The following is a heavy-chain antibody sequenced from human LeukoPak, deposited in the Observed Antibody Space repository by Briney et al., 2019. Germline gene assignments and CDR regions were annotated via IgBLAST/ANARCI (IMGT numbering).Heavy chain of an antibody. CDR3: ARPYDSSGYTYGMDV. D-gene: IGHD3-22*01. V-gene: IGHV1-69*13. CDR2: IVPIFGTA. J-gene: IGHJ6*02. Sequence: SVKVSCKASGGTFSSYAISWVRQAPGQGLEWMGGIVPIFGTANYAQKFQGRVTITADESTSTAYMELSSLRSEDTAVYYCARPYDSSGYTYGMDVWGQGTTVTVSS. CDR1: GGTFSSYA.